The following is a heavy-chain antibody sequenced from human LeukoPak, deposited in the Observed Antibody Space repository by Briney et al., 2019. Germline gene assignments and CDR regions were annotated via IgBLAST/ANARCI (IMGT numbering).Heavy chain of an antibody. CDR1: GGSFSGNY. D-gene: IGHD5-24*01. Sequence: SETLSLTCAVYGGSFSGNYWSWIRQPPGKGLEWIGEINHSGSTNYNPSLKSRVTISVDTSKNQFSLKLSSVTAADTAVYYCARDVTIFRSWFDPWGQGTLVTVSS. V-gene: IGHV4-34*01. CDR3: ARDVTIFRSWFDP. CDR2: INHSGST. J-gene: IGHJ5*02.